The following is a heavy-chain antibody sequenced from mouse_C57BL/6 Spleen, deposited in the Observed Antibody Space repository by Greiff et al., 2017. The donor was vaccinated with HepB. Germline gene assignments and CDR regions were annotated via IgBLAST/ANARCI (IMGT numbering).Heavy chain of an antibody. D-gene: IGHD3-2*02. CDR1: GFTFSDYG. V-gene: IGHV5-17*01. Sequence: EVQVVESGGGLVKPGGSLKLSCAASGFTFSDYGMHWVRQAPEKGPEWVAYISSGSSTIYYADTVKGRFTISRDNAKNTLFLQMTSLRSEDTAMYYCARGSGHYFDYWGQGTTLTVSS. CDR3: ARGSGHYFDY. J-gene: IGHJ2*01. CDR2: ISSGSSTI.